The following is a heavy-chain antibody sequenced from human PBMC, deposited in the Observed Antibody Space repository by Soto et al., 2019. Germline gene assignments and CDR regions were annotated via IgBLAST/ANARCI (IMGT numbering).Heavy chain of an antibody. CDR2: ISGSGGST. Sequence: GSLRLSCAASGFTFSSYAMSWVRQAPGKGLEWVSAISGSGGSTYYADSVKGRFTISRDDSQNTLYLQMNSLRGPRTQLWLPFAHWGQGTLVTVSS. D-gene: IGHD2-21*01. J-gene: IGHJ1*01. CDR3: FAH. CDR1: GFTFSSYA. V-gene: IGHV3-23*01.